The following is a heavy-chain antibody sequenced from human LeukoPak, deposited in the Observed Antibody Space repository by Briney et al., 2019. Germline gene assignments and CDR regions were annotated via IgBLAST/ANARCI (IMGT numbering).Heavy chain of an antibody. CDR2: INHSGST. Sequence: NSSETLSLTCAVYGGSFSGYYWSWIRQPPGKGLESIGEINHSGSTNYNPSLKSRVTISVDTSKNQFSLKLSSVTAADTAVYYCAKARYYYGSGSYALRAFDIWGQGTMDTVSS. CDR3: AKARYYYGSGSYALRAFDI. J-gene: IGHJ3*02. V-gene: IGHV4-34*01. D-gene: IGHD3-10*01. CDR1: GGSFSGYY.